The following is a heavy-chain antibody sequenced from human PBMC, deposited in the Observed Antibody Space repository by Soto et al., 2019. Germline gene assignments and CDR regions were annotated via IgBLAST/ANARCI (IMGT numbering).Heavy chain of an antibody. Sequence: ASVKVSCKASGYTFTNYGLSWVRQAPGRGLEWMGWISPYNGNTNYAQKLQGRVTMTTDTSTSTAYMELRSLRSDDTAVYYCARTLYGDYAQRPLDYWGQGTLVTVSS. CDR3: ARTLYGDYAQRPLDY. D-gene: IGHD4-17*01. J-gene: IGHJ4*02. CDR1: GYTFTNYG. CDR2: ISPYNGNT. V-gene: IGHV1-18*01.